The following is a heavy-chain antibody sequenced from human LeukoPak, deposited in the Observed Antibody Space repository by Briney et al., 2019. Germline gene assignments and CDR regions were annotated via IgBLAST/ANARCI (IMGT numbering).Heavy chain of an antibody. Sequence: GGSLRLSCSPSGFSPSNYWMHWVRQAPGKGLVWVSRINPDGSVTNHADSVKGRFTISRDNAKNTLYLQMNSLRVEDTAVYYCSRDTYGYEDHWGQGTLVTVSS. CDR2: INPDGSVT. CDR3: SRDTYGYEDH. D-gene: IGHD3-16*01. J-gene: IGHJ4*02. V-gene: IGHV3-74*01. CDR1: GFSPSNYW.